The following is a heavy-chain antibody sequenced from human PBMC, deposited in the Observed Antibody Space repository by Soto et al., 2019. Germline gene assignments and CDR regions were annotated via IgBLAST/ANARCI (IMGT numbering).Heavy chain of an antibody. CDR2: ISYDGSNK. D-gene: IGHD6-19*01. V-gene: IGHV3-30*18. CDR1: GFTFSSYG. J-gene: IGHJ4*02. CDR3: AKDRFRIAVAAPFDY. Sequence: QVQLVESGGGVVQPGXSLRLSCAASGFTFSSYGMHWVRQAPGKGLEWVAVISYDGSNKYYADSVKGRFTISRDNSKNTLYLQMNRLRAEDTAVYYCAKDRFRIAVAAPFDYWGQGTLVTVSS.